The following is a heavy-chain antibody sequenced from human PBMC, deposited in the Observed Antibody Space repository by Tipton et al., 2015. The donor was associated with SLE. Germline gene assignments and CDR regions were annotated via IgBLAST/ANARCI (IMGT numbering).Heavy chain of an antibody. CDR2: INDSGTT. CDR3: ARAEGYCGSKTNCYERRWIDP. Sequence: TLSLTCTVSGDSISNGDYYWGWIRQPPGKGLEWIGEINDSGTTHYNPSLKSRVTISIDTSENQFSLKLTSRTAADTAVYYCARAEGYCGSKTNCYERRWIDPWGQGTLVTVSS. J-gene: IGHJ5*02. CDR1: GDSISNGDYY. V-gene: IGHV4-39*07. D-gene: IGHD2-2*01.